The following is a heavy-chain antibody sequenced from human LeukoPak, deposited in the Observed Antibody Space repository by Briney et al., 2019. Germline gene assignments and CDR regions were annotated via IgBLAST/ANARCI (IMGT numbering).Heavy chain of an antibody. J-gene: IGHJ4*02. Sequence: ASVTVSCTASGYTFTSYDINWVRQATGQGLERMGWMNPNSGNTGYAQKFQGRVTMATDTSISTAYMELSSLTSEDTAVYYCARGGGYCSGGSCPYYFDYWGQGTLVTVSS. V-gene: IGHV1-8*01. CDR3: ARGGGYCSGGSCPYYFDY. CDR2: MNPNSGNT. CDR1: GYTFTSYD. D-gene: IGHD2-15*01.